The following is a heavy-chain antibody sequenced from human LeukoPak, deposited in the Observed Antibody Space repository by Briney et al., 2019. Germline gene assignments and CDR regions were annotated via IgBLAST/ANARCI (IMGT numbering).Heavy chain of an antibody. D-gene: IGHD2-15*01. V-gene: IGHV3-48*03. J-gene: IGHJ4*02. CDR1: GFTFRSYE. CDR3: ARSARLMKGVVVVTAVDH. CDR2: LSSSGGVF. Sequence: SGGSLRLSCEDSGFTFRSYEMNWVRQAPGKGLEWIAYLSSSGGVFSYADSVKGRFTIARDTAKKSVYLDMNSLRADETAVYYFARSARLMKGVVVVTAVDHWGQGSLVTFSS.